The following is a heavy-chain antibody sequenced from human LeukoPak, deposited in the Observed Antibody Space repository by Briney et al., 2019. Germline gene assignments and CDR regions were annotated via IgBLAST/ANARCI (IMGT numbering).Heavy chain of an antibody. D-gene: IGHD3-3*01. CDR2: ISGSNGNT. V-gene: IGHV1-18*01. CDR1: TYTFTRYG. Sequence: ASVKVSCKASTYTFTRYGISWVRQTPGQGLAWMGWISGSNGNTNYAQKFLGRVSMTADTATSTAYRELRSLTSDNTAMYYCARSGRGTYYYVDLWGQGNLGTVSS. CDR3: ARSGRGTYYYVDL. J-gene: IGHJ4*02.